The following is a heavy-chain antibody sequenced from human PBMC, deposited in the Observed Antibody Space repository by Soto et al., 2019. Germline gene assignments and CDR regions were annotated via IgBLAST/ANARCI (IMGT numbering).Heavy chain of an antibody. CDR1: GFTFSSYW. J-gene: IGHJ4*02. Sequence: GGSLRLSCAASGFTFSSYWMSWVRQAPGKGLEWVANIKQDGSEKYYVDSVKGRFTISRDNAKNSLYLQMNSLRAEDTAVYYCAKDPGGQAVALDYWGQGTLVTV. CDR2: IKQDGSEK. CDR3: AKDPGGQAVALDY. D-gene: IGHD6-19*01. V-gene: IGHV3-7*01.